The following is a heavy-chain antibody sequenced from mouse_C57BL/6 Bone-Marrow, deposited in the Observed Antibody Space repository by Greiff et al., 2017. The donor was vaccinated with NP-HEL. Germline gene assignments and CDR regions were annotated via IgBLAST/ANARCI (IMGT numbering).Heavy chain of an antibody. D-gene: IGHD1-1*01. CDR2: LNPCSGYT. CDR1: GYTFTSYT. Sequence: QVQLQQSGAELARPGASVKMSCKASGYTFTSYTLHWVKQRPGQGLEWIGYLNPCSGYTKYNQKFKDKATLTADKSSSTAYMQLSSLTSEDSAVYYCERLLLLLRNYYAMDYWGQGTSVTVSS. CDR3: ERLLLLLRNYYAMDY. V-gene: IGHV1-4*01. J-gene: IGHJ4*01.